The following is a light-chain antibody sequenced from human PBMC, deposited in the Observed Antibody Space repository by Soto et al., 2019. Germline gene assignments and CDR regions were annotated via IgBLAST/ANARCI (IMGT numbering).Light chain of an antibody. CDR3: QQYGSSPMYT. CDR1: QSVSSSY. V-gene: IGKV3-20*01. Sequence: IVVTQSPGTLSLSPGERATLSCRASQSVSSSYLAWYQQKPGQAPRLLIYGASSRATGIPDRFSGSGSGTDFTLTISRLEPEDFAVYYCQQYGSSPMYTFGQGTKLEIK. CDR2: GAS. J-gene: IGKJ2*01.